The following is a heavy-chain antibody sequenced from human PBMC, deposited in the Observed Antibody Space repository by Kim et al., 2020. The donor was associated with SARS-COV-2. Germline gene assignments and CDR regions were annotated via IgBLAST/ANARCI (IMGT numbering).Heavy chain of an antibody. Sequence: PSRKSRVTISVGASKNQFSLKLSSVTAADTAMYYCARSDRTFLGVVGAIDIWGQGKMVTVSS. CDR3: ARSDRTFLGVVGAIDI. D-gene: IGHD3-3*01. V-gene: IGHV4-31*02. J-gene: IGHJ3*02.